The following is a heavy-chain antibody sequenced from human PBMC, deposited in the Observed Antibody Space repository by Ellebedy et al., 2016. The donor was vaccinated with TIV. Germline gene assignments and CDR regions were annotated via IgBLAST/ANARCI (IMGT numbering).Heavy chain of an antibody. Sequence: ASVKVSXXASGYTFTTYTMHWVRQAPGQGLAWMGWINAGSGKAKSSQRFQGRVTITRDTSASTAYMELSSLRSGDTAVYYCARETHFYDSRSDYPWGSWGQGTLVIVSS. J-gene: IGHJ5*02. CDR3: ARETHFYDSRSDYPWGS. CDR1: GYTFTTYT. D-gene: IGHD3-22*01. V-gene: IGHV1-3*01. CDR2: INAGSGKA.